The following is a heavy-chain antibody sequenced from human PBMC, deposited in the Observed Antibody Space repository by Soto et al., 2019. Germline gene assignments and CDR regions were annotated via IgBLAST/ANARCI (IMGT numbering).Heavy chain of an antibody. CDR1: GFTFSSYD. CDR2: IGTAGDT. J-gene: IGHJ6*02. V-gene: IGHV3-13*01. CDR3: ARDTRRIAAAGLENYYYYYGMDV. Sequence: PGGSLRLSCAASGFTFSSYDMHWVRQATGKGLEWVSAIGTAGDTYYPGSVKGRFTISRENAKNSLYLQMNSLRAEDTAVYYCARDTRRIAAAGLENYYYYYGMDVWGQGTTVTVSS. D-gene: IGHD6-13*01.